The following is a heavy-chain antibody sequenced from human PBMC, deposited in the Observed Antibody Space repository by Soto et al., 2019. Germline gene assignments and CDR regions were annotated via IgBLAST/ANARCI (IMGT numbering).Heavy chain of an antibody. J-gene: IGHJ5*02. V-gene: IGHV4-4*07. D-gene: IGHD2-15*01. CDR2: IYASGST. Sequence: PSETLSLTCSVSGGSMTTYHWSWIRQLAGKGLEWIGRIYASGSTSYNPSLKSRVTMSIDTSKNQFSLKLRSMTAADTAMYYCARALADGSGYTDPWGQGPLVTVSS. CDR3: ARALADGSGYTDP. CDR1: GGSMTTYH.